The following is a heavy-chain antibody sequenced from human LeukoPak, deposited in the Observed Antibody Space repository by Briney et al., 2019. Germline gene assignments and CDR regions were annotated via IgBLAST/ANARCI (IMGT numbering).Heavy chain of an antibody. J-gene: IGHJ6*02. V-gene: IGHV3-9*01. CDR3: AKGELGLYCSSTSCYKGRDV. D-gene: IGHD2-2*02. CDR2: ISWNSGSI. Sequence: GGSLRLSCAASGFTFDDYAMHWVRQAPGKGLEWVSGISWNSGSIGYADSVKGRFTISRDNAKNSLYLQMNSLRAEDTALYYCAKGELGLYCSSTSCYKGRDVGGQGTTVTVSS. CDR1: GFTFDDYA.